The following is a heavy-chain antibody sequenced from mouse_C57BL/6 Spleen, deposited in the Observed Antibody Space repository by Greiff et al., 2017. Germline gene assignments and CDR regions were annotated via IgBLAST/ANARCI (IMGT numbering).Heavy chain of an antibody. CDR3: ASYYYGSSPFAY. CDR2: INPGSGGT. V-gene: IGHV1-54*01. Sequence: QVQLQQSGAELVRPGTSVKVSCKASGYAFTNYLIEWVKQRPGQGLEWIGVINPGSGGTNYNEKFKGKATLTADKSSSTAYMQLSSLTSEDSAVYFCASYYYGSSPFAYWGQGTLVTVSA. CDR1: GYAFTNYL. J-gene: IGHJ3*01. D-gene: IGHD1-1*01.